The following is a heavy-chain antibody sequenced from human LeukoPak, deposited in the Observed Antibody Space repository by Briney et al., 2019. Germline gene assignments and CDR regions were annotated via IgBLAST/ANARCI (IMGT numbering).Heavy chain of an antibody. CDR1: GFTFSSYA. J-gene: IGHJ4*02. V-gene: IGHV3-21*01. Sequence: GGSLRLSCAASGFTFSSYAMSWVRQAPGKGLEWVSSISSGSSYIYYADSVKGRFTISRDNAKNSLYLQMNSLRAEDTAVYYCATSKLLLDYFDYWGQGTLVTVSS. CDR3: ATSKLLLDYFDY. CDR2: ISSGSSYI. D-gene: IGHD2-2*01.